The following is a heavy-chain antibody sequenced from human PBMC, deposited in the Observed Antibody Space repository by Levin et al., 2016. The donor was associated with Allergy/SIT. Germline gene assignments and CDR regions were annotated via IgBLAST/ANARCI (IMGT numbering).Heavy chain of an antibody. Sequence: PGKGLEWLGYIYYTGSTYYNPALKSRVTMSIDTSKDHFSLQLSSVTAADTAVYYCAREGYDFLSRPGGYTGTDVWGQGTTVTVSS. CDR3: AREGYDFLSRPGGYTGTDV. D-gene: IGHD3-3*01. V-gene: IGHV4-31*02. CDR2: IYYTGST. J-gene: IGHJ6*02.